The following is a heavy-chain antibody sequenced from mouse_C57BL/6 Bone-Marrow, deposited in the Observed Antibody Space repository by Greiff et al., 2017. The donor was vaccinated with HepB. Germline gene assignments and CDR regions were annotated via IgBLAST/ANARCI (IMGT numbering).Heavy chain of an antibody. J-gene: IGHJ3*01. V-gene: IGHV1-55*01. CDR3: AIYYGNYGSFAY. Sequence: VQLQQPGAELVKPGASVKMSCKASGYTFTSYWITWVKQRPGQGLEWIGDIYPGSGSTNYNEKFKSKATLTVDTSSSTAYMHLSSLTSEYSAVYYCAIYYGNYGSFAYWGQGTLVTVSA. CDR1: GYTFTSYW. D-gene: IGHD2-1*01. CDR2: IYPGSGST.